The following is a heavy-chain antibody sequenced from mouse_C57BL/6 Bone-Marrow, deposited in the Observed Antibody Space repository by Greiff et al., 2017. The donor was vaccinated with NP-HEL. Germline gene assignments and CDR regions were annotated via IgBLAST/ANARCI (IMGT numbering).Heavy chain of an antibody. V-gene: IGHV3-6*01. J-gene: IGHJ3*01. D-gene: IGHD4-1*01. CDR2: ISYDGSN. CDR3: ARDWVLFAY. CDR1: GYSITSGYY. Sequence: EVKLQESGPGLVKPSQSLSLTCSVTGYSITSGYYWNWIRQFPGNKLEWMGYISYDGSNNYNPSLKNRISITRDTSKNQFFLKLNSVTTEDTATYYCARDWVLFAYWGQGTLVTVSA.